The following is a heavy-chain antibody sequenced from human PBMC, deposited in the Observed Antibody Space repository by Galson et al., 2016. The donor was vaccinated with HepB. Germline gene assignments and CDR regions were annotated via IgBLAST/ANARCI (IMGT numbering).Heavy chain of an antibody. J-gene: IGHJ6*02. CDR3: ARDLFGSGRYWCLDF. CDR2: ISNNGATI. D-gene: IGHD3-10*01. Sequence: SLRLSCAASGFTFSSYSMNWVRQVPGKGLEWVSYISNNGATIYYADSVKGRFTLTRDNARNSLYLQMNSLRDEGTAVYFCARDLFGSGRYWCLDFRGQGTTVTVSS. V-gene: IGHV3-48*02. CDR1: GFTFSSYS.